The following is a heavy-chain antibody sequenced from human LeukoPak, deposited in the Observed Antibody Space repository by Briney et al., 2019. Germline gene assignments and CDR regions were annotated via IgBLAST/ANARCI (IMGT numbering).Heavy chain of an antibody. CDR1: GLTFSTNS. D-gene: IGHD5-12*01. J-gene: IGHJ4*02. CDR2: ISFSSSTI. Sequence: GGSLRLSCAAAGLTFSTNSMNWVRQAPGKGLEWVSYISFSSSTIYYADSVKGRFTISRDNAKNLLYLQKNSLRAEDTAVYYCAKGRIQWHYWGQGTLVTVSS. V-gene: IGHV3-48*01. CDR3: AKGRIQWHY.